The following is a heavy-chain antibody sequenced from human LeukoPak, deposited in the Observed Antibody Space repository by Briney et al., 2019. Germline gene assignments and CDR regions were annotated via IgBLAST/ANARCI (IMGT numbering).Heavy chain of an antibody. CDR2: INPNSGGT. Sequence: ASVKVSCKASGYTFTGYYMHWVRQAPGQGLEWMGWINPNSGGTNYAQKFQGRVTMTRDTSISTAYMELSRLRSDDTAVYYCVRTLHYYDSSGYYQPLDYWGQGTLVTVSS. CDR1: GYTFTGYY. D-gene: IGHD3-22*01. CDR3: VRTLHYYDSSGYYQPLDY. J-gene: IGHJ4*02. V-gene: IGHV1-2*02.